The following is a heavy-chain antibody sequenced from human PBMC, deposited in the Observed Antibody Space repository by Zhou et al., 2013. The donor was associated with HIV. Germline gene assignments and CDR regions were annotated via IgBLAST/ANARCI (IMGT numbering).Heavy chain of an antibody. CDR2: IIPIFGTA. V-gene: IGHV1-69*05. J-gene: IGHJ6*03. D-gene: IGHD3-22*01. CDR3: ASGQTYDSSGVYYYYYMDV. CDR1: GGTFSSYA. Sequence: QVQLVQSGAEVKKPGSSVKVSCKASGGTFSSYAISWVRQAPGQGLEWMGGIIPIFGTANYAQKFQGRVTITTDESTSTAYMELSSLRSEDTAVYYCASGQTYDSSGVYYYYYMDVWGKGTTVTVSS.